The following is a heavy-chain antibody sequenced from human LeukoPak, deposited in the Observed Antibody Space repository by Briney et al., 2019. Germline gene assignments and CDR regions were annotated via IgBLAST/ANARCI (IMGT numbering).Heavy chain of an antibody. V-gene: IGHV4-34*01. D-gene: IGHD2-15*01. Sequence: PSETLSLTCGVYGGSFSDYHWGWIRQPPGKGLEWIGSIHYSGSTNYNPSLKSRVTISVDTSKNQFSLKLSSVTAADTAVYYCARGYCSGGSCYSYYYYNYMDVWGKGTTVTVSS. CDR3: ARGYCSGGSCYSYYYYNYMDV. CDR2: IHYSGST. J-gene: IGHJ6*03. CDR1: GGSFSDYH.